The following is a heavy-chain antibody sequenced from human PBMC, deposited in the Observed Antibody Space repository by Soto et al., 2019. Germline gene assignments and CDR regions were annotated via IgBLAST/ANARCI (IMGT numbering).Heavy chain of an antibody. D-gene: IGHD3-3*01. CDR3: ARGGGVGVSGSAAFDM. J-gene: IGHJ3*02. CDR1: GYPVTAYY. V-gene: IGHV1-2*02. CDR2: INPATGAA. Sequence: QLHLVQSGAVVKKPGASVTVSCSASGYPVTAYYMHWVRQAPGRGLEGRVGINPATGAAKYIPTFQGRVNRTNDTATSKVFMELSGLMSDDTAVFYCARGGGVGVSGSAAFDMWGQGTLVTVSS.